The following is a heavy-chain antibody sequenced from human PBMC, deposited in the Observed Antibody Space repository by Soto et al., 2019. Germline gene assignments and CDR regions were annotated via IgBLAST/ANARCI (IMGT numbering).Heavy chain of an antibody. D-gene: IGHD1-1*01. V-gene: IGHV4-61*02. Sequence: PSETLSLTCAVSGGSISSGGYSWSWIRKSAGKGLEWIGRIYATGTTDYNPSLKSRVMMSVDTSKKQFSLKLRSVTAADTAVYYCVRDGTKTLRDWFDPWGQGISGTVSS. CDR1: GGSISSGGYS. J-gene: IGHJ5*02. CDR2: IYATGTT. CDR3: VRDGTKTLRDWFDP.